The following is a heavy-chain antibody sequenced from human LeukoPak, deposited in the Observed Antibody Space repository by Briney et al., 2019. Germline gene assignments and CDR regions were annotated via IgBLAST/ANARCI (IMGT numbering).Heavy chain of an antibody. V-gene: IGHV4-4*07. J-gene: IGHJ4*02. CDR1: GGSINSYY. CDR2: IYSSGTT. CDR3: ARDGYHYDSSGYYSLDY. D-gene: IGHD3-22*01. Sequence: SETLSLTCTVSGGSINSYYWSWIWQPAGKGLEWIWRIYSSGTTNYNPSLKSRVTMSVDTSKNQLSLKLSSVTAADTAVYYCARDGYHYDSSGYYSLDYWGQGTLVTVSS.